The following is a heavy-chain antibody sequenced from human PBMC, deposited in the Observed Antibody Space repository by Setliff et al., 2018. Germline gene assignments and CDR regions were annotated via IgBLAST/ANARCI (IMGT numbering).Heavy chain of an antibody. V-gene: IGHV3-72*01. CDR3: AKDLAHYYGSGSSPIDY. CDR2: TRDRAHSYST. Sequence: GESLKISCAASGFIFSDHYLDWVRQTPGRGLEWVARTRDRAHSYSTEYAASAKGRFFISRDDSENALYLQMNSLQTEDTAVYYCAKDLAHYYGSGSSPIDYWGQGTLVTVSS. J-gene: IGHJ4*02. D-gene: IGHD3-10*01. CDR1: GFIFSDHY.